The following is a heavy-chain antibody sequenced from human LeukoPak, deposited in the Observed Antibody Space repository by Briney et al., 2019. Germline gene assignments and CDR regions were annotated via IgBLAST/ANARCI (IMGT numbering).Heavy chain of an antibody. J-gene: IGHJ4*02. CDR3: AKARAGDITAAFNY. CDR1: GFTFSSYG. V-gene: IGHV3-33*06. Sequence: GRSLRLSCAASGFTFSSYGMHWVRQAPGKGLEWVAVIWYDGSNKYYADSVKGRFTISRDNSKNTLYLQMNSLRAEDTAVYYCAKARAGDITAAFNYWGQGTLVTVSS. CDR2: IWYDGSNK. D-gene: IGHD6-13*01.